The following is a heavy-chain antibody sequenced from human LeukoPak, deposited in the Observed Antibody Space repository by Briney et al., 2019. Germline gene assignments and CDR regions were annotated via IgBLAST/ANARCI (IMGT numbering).Heavy chain of an antibody. CDR2: INHSGST. CDR1: GGSFSGYY. Sequence: KPSETLSLTCAVYGGSFSGYYWSWIRQPPGKGLEWIGEINHSGSTNYNPSLKNRVTISVDTSKNQFSLKLSSVTAADTAVYYCARGSSTSFDYWGQGTLVTVSS. V-gene: IGHV4-34*01. D-gene: IGHD2-2*01. CDR3: ARGSSTSFDY. J-gene: IGHJ4*02.